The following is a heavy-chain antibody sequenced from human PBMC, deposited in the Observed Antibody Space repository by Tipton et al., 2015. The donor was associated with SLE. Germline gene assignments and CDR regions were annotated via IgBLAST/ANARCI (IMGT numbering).Heavy chain of an antibody. CDR3: ARSGYSISAPFYYYYYMDV. Sequence: TLSLTCTVSGGSISSGGYYWSWIRQPPGKGLEWIGEINHSGSTNYNPSLKSRATISVDTSKNQFSLKLSSVTAADTAVYYCARSGYSISAPFYYYYYMDVWGKGTTVTVSS. CDR1: GGSISSGGYY. J-gene: IGHJ6*03. V-gene: IGHV4-39*07. D-gene: IGHD6-13*01. CDR2: INHSGST.